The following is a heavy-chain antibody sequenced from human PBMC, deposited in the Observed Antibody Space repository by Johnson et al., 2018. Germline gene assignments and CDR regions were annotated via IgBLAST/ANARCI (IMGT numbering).Heavy chain of an antibody. J-gene: IGHJ6*02. Sequence: QVQLVESGAEVKKPGASVKVSCKASGYTFTSYDINWVRQATGQGLEWMGWMNPHTGERGYAQKFQGRVTMTRDTSMSTAYMELSRLTSEDKAVYYCARTLVVRNPYCMDVWGQGTTVIVSS. CDR1: GYTFTSYD. D-gene: IGHD2-21*01. CDR2: MNPHTGER. V-gene: IGHV1-8*01. CDR3: ARTLVVRNPYCMDV.